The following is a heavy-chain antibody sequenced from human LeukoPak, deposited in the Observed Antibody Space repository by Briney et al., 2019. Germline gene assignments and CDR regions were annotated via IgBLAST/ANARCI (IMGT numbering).Heavy chain of an antibody. CDR3: VKSAGFDWLSPLDAFDI. D-gene: IGHD3-9*01. CDR2: ISSSGGST. CDR1: GFTLSRYA. J-gene: IGHJ3*02. Sequence: GGSLRLSCSASGFTLSRYAMHWVRQAPGKGPEYVSAISSSGGSTYYADSVKGRFTISRDNSKDTLYLQMSSLRAEDTTVYYCVKSAGFDWLSPLDAFDIWGQGTMVTVSS. V-gene: IGHV3-64D*06.